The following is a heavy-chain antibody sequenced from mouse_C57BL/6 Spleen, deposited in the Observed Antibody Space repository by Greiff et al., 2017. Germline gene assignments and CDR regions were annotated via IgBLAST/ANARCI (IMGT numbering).Heavy chain of an antibody. V-gene: IGHV1-80*01. Sequence: QVQLQQSGAELVKPGASVKISCKASGYAFSSYWMNWVKQRPGKGLEWIGQIYPGDGDTNYNGKFKGKATLTADKSSSTAYMQLRSLTSEDSAVYFCARGYYGSSSYYYAMDYWGQGTSVTVSS. D-gene: IGHD1-1*01. J-gene: IGHJ4*01. CDR3: ARGYYGSSSYYYAMDY. CDR1: GYAFSSYW. CDR2: IYPGDGDT.